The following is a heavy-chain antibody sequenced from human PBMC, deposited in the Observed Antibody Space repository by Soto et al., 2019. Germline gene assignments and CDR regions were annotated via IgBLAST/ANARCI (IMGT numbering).Heavy chain of an antibody. Sequence: PSETLSLTCAVYGGSFSGYYWSWIRQPPGKVLEWIGEINNGGSSNYNPSLKSRGSMSVGTSNNQFSLKLTSVTAADTAVYYCARGRGDGYNQNWYFDLWGRGTLDNVSS. J-gene: IGHJ2*01. D-gene: IGHD3-10*01. CDR2: INNGGSS. V-gene: IGHV4-34*01. CDR1: GGSFSGYY. CDR3: ARGRGDGYNQNWYFDL.